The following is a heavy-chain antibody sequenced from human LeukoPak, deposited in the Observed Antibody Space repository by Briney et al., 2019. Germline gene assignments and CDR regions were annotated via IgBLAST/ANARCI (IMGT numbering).Heavy chain of an antibody. D-gene: IGHD3-22*01. CDR2: INPNSGGT. CDR3: ARSYQIVVVIPQTDAFDI. J-gene: IGHJ3*02. V-gene: IGHV1-2*02. CDR1: GYTFTGYY. Sequence: ASVKVFCKASGYTFTGYYMYWVRQAPGQGLEWMGWINPNSGGTNYAQKFQGRVTMTRDTSISTAYMELSRLRSDDTAVYYCARSYQIVVVIPQTDAFDIWGQGTMVTVSS.